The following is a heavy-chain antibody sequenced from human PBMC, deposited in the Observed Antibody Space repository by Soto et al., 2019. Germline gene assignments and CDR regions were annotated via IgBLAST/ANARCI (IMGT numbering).Heavy chain of an antibody. J-gene: IGHJ4*02. CDR3: VRWSYLDY. CDR2: ISGSDGKT. V-gene: IGHV3-23*01. Sequence: GGSLRLSCAASGFSFISYAMSWVRQAPGKGLEWVSTISGSDGKTFYADSVKGRFSISRDTSKNMLYLQMNDLRGDDTAVYYCVRWSYLDYWGQGTRVTVSS. D-gene: IGHD3-3*01. CDR1: GFSFISYA.